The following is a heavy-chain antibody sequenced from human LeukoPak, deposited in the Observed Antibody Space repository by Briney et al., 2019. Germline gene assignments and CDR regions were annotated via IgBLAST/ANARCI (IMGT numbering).Heavy chain of an antibody. J-gene: IGHJ6*03. D-gene: IGHD3-3*01. CDR2: VSYTGNT. V-gene: IGHV4-59*01. CDR3: AGTIFGVVYFYYYYMDV. Sequence: NASETLSLTCTVSGGSISSYYWSWIRQPPGKGLEWIGYVSYTGNTNYNPSLKSRVTISADTSKNQFSLKLSSVTAADTAMYYCAGTIFGVVYFYYYYMDVWGKGTTVTVSS. CDR1: GGSISSYY.